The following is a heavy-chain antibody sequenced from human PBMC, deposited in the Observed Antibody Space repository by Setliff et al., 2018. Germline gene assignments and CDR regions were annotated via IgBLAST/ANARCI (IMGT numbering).Heavy chain of an antibody. D-gene: IGHD4-17*01. J-gene: IGHJ6*02. CDR2: IVVGSGNT. CDR3: ATPTVVTPHYYYGMDV. Sequence: SVKVSCKASGFTFTSSAVQWVRQARGQRLEWIGWIVVGSGNTNYAQKFQERVTITADESTSTAYMELSSLRSEDTAVYYCATPTVVTPHYYYGMDVWGQGTTVTVSS. CDR1: GFTFTSSA. V-gene: IGHV1-58*01.